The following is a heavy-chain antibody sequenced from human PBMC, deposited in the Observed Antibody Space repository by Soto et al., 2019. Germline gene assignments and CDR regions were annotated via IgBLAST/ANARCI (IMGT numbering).Heavy chain of an antibody. V-gene: IGHV4-59*01. D-gene: IGHD5-12*01. Sequence: SETLSLTCTVSGGSISSYYWSWIRQPPGKGLEWIGYIYYSGSTNYNPSLKSRVTISVDTSKNQFSLKLSSVTAADTAVYYCARTLATVEMATILFPYWFDPWGQGTLVTVSS. CDR1: GGSISSYY. CDR2: IYYSGST. J-gene: IGHJ5*02. CDR3: ARTLATVEMATILFPYWFDP.